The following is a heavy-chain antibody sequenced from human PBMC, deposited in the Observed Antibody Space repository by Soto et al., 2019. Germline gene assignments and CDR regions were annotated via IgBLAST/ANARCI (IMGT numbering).Heavy chain of an antibody. J-gene: IGHJ5*02. CDR2: FSTTGST. Sequence: ETLSLTCPVSGGSISSYYWSGIRQPSGKGLEWIGRFSTTGSTNYNPSLKSRVTVSVDTSKNQFSLKLNSVTAADTAVYFCARGAYGSGSSPNWFDPWGQGTLVTVYS. D-gene: IGHD3-10*01. V-gene: IGHV4-4*07. CDR1: GGSISSYY. CDR3: ARGAYGSGSSPNWFDP.